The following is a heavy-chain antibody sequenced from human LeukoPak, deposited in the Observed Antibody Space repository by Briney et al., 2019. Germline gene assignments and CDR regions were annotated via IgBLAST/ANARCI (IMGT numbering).Heavy chain of an antibody. CDR1: ASTFATYD. D-gene: IGHD3-22*01. CDR2: MNPNSGNT. J-gene: IGHJ5*02. V-gene: IGHV1-8*03. CDR3: ARGPQYYYDSSGHLLSAGWFDP. Sequence: PEASVKVSRKASASTFATYDISWVRQATGQGLEWMGWMNPNSGNTGYAQKFQGRVTITRNTSISTAYMELSSLRSEDTAVYYCARGPQYYYDSSGHLLSAGWFDPWGQGTLVTVSS.